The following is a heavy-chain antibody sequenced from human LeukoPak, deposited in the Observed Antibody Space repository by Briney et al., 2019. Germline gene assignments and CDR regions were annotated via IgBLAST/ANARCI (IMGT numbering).Heavy chain of an antibody. V-gene: IGHV1-46*01. J-gene: IGHJ1*01. D-gene: IGHD6-13*01. CDR3: ARGTGIAAAVTSLFQY. Sequence: ASVKVSCKASGYSFTSYYMHWVRQAPGQGLEWMGVINPSGGTTSYAQKFQGRVAMTRDTSTSTVYMELSSLRSEDTAMYYCARGTGIAAAVTSLFQYWGQGTLVTVSS. CDR2: INPSGGTT. CDR1: GYSFTSYY.